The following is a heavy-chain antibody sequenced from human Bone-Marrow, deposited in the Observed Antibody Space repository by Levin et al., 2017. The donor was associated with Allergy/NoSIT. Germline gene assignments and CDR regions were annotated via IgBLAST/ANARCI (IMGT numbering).Heavy chain of an antibody. CDR2: IKQDGSEK. CDR3: ARGAYFAMDV. V-gene: IGHV3-7*01. D-gene: IGHD2-8*01. CDR1: GFTFSNNW. Sequence: GGSLRLSCAASGFTFSNNWMRWGRQAPGKGLEWVASIKQDGSEKYYVDSVKGRFSNSRDNAKNSLYLQMNSLRAEDTAVYYCARGAYFAMDVWGQGTTVTVSS. J-gene: IGHJ6*02.